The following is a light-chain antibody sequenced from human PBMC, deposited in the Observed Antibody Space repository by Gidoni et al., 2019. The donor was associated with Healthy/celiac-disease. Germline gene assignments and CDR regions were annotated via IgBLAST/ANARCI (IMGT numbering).Light chain of an antibody. J-gene: IGKJ1*01. V-gene: IGKV3-20*01. CDR3: QQYGSSPWT. CDR2: GAS. Sequence: IVLTQSPGTLSLSPGERATLSCRASQSVRSSYLAWYQHKPGQAPRLLIYGASSRATGIPDRVSGSGSGTDFTLTISRLEPEDFAVYYCQQYGSSPWTFGQGTKVEIK. CDR1: QSVRSSY.